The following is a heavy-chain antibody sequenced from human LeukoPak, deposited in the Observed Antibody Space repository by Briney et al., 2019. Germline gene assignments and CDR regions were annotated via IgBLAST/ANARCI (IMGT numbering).Heavy chain of an antibody. J-gene: IGHJ4*02. Sequence: ASVKVSCKASGYTFTSYYMHWVRQAPGQGLEWMGIINPSGGSTSYAQKFQGRVTMTRDMSTSTVYMELSSLRSEDTAVYYYARVRGVWAVAGYYFDYWGQGTLVTVSS. V-gene: IGHV1-46*01. CDR2: INPSGGST. CDR1: GYTFTSYY. D-gene: IGHD6-19*01. CDR3: ARVRGVWAVAGYYFDY.